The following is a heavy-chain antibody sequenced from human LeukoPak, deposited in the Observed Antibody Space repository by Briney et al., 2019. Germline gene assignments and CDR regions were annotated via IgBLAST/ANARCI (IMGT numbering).Heavy chain of an antibody. J-gene: IGHJ4*02. CDR3: AAVFGVLEGIEDS. D-gene: IGHD3-3*01. Sequence: GASVKVSCKASGGTFSSYAVSWVRQAPGQGLEWMGGIIPIFGATNYAQKFQGRVTITADESTSTAYMELSSLRSEDTAVYYCAAVFGVLEGIEDSWGQGTLVTVSS. V-gene: IGHV1-69*13. CDR2: IIPIFGAT. CDR1: GGTFSSYA.